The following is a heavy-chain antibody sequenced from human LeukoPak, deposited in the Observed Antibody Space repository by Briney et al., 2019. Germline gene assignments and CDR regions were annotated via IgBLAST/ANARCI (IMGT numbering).Heavy chain of an antibody. CDR3: ARGIQLWFRFDY. Sequence: ASVKVSCKASGYTFTSYAMHWVRQAPGQRLEWMGWINAGNGITKYSQKFQGRVTITRDTSASTAYMELSSLRSEDTAVYYCARGIQLWFRFDYWGQGTLVTVSS. CDR1: GYTFTSYA. J-gene: IGHJ4*02. CDR2: INAGNGIT. D-gene: IGHD5-18*01. V-gene: IGHV1-3*01.